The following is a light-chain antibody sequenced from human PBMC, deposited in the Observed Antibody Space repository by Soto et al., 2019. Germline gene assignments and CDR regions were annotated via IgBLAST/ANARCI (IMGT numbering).Light chain of an antibody. CDR2: DNG. J-gene: IGLJ2*01. CDR1: SSNIGSNY. CDR3: GTWDNSLSAV. Sequence: QSVLTQPPSVSAAPGQKVTISCSGSSSNIGSNYVSWYQQLPGTAPKLLIYDNGKRPLGIPDRFSGSQSGTSATLGITGLQTGDEADYYCGTWDNSLSAVFGGGTKLTVL. V-gene: IGLV1-51*01.